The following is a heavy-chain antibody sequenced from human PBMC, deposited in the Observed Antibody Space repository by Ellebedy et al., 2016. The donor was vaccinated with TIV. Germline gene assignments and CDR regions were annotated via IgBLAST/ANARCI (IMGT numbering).Heavy chain of an antibody. CDR2: ISGSGGST. D-gene: IGHD2-2*01. CDR1: GFTFSSYA. Sequence: GGSLRLSXAASGFTFSSYAMSWVRQAPGKGLEWVSAISGSGGSTYYADSVKGRFTISRDNSKNTLYLQMNSLRAEDTAVYYCAKDTRPSVPAAIRYYYGMDVWGQGTTVTVSS. V-gene: IGHV3-23*01. CDR3: AKDTRPSVPAAIRYYYGMDV. J-gene: IGHJ6*02.